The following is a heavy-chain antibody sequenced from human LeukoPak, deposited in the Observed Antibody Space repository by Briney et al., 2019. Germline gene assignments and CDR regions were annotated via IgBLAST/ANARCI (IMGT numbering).Heavy chain of an antibody. CDR3: ARASSGGRRIDY. J-gene: IGHJ4*02. CDR2: INPSGRST. CDR1: GYTFNSYY. V-gene: IGHV1-46*02. D-gene: IGHD2-15*01. Sequence: ASVTVSCKASGYTFNSYYMHWARQAPRQGLEWMGIINPSGRSTSYAQKFQGRVTMTRDTSTSTVYMELSSLRSEDTAVYYCARASSGGRRIDYWGQGTLITVSS.